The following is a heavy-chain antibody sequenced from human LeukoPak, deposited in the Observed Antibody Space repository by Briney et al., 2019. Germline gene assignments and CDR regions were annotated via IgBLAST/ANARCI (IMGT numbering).Heavy chain of an antibody. D-gene: IGHD3-16*02. CDR3: AKTEVWGSYRSPKYYYGMDV. J-gene: IGHJ6*02. CDR1: GFTFSSYS. CDR2: ISSSSSTI. V-gene: IGHV3-48*01. Sequence: GGPLRLSCAASGFTFSSYSMNWVRQAPGKGLEWVSYISSSSSTIYYADSVKGRFTISRDNSKNTLYLQMNSLRAEDTAVYYCAKTEVWGSYRSPKYYYGMDVWGQGTTVTVSS.